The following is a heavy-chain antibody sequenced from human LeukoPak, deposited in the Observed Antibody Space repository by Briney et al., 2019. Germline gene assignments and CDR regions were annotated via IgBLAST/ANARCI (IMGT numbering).Heavy chain of an antibody. CDR2: IKHDGSER. V-gene: IGHV3-7*01. Sequence: QTGGSLRLSCAASGFSFSSYWMSWVRQAPGKGLEWVSNIKHDGSERNYLDSVKGRFTISRDNSKNTLYLQMNSLRVEDTAVYYCARDRHIAAAGYYFDYWGQGTLVTVSS. CDR1: GFSFSSYW. D-gene: IGHD6-25*01. J-gene: IGHJ4*02. CDR3: ARDRHIAAAGYYFDY.